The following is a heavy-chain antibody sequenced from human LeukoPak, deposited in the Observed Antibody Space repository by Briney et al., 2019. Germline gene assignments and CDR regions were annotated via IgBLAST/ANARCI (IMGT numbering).Heavy chain of an antibody. J-gene: IGHJ4*02. CDR3: ARTRYCSSTSCYLDY. CDR2: IYPGDSDT. Sequence: GESLKISCKGSGYSFTSYWIGWVHQMPGKGLEWMGIIYPGDSDTRYSPSFQGQVTISADKSISTAYLQWSSLKASDIAMYYCARTRYCSSTSCYLDYWGQGTLVTVSS. D-gene: IGHD2-2*01. CDR1: GYSFTSYW. V-gene: IGHV5-51*07.